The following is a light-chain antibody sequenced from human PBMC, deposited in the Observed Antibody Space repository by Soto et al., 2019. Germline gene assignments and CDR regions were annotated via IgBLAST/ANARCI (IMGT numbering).Light chain of an antibody. V-gene: IGKV1-9*01. J-gene: IGKJ2*01. CDR2: AAS. Sequence: DIQLTQSPSFLSASVGDRVTITCRASQGISSYLAWYQQKPGKAPKLLIHAASTLQSGVPSRFSGSGSGTEFTLTISSLETDDFGTYFCLQYNSLPYTFGQGTKLEIK. CDR1: QGISSY. CDR3: LQYNSLPYT.